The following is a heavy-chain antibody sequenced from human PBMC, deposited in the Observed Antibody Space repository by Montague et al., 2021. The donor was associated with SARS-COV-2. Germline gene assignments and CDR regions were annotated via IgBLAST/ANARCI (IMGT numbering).Heavy chain of an antibody. J-gene: IGHJ4*02. V-gene: IGHV4-38-2*01. CDR1: GFSISSGFY. D-gene: IGHD5-12*01. CDR2: VYHSGYT. Sequence: SETLSLTCSVFGFSISSGFYWAWIRQSPGKGPEWIGTVYHSGYTHYNPSLKGRVTVSIDTSKNQFSLTVTSVTAADTAVYFCARRGYTGSDYFDYWGQGTLVTVSS. CDR3: ARRGYTGSDYFDY.